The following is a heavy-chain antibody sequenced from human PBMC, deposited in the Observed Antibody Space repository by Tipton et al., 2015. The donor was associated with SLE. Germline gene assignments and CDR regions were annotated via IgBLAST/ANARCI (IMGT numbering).Heavy chain of an antibody. CDR1: GYSITSDNY. D-gene: IGHD2-21*02. CDR2: IHHDGST. V-gene: IGHV4-38-2*02. J-gene: IGHJ4*02. Sequence: TLSLTCTVSGYSITSDNYWGWIRQPPGKGLEWIGSIHHDGSTYYNPSLKSRVTISVDTSKNQFSLKLSSVTAADTAVYYCAGRGDLVVVTAYLDYWGQGTLVTVSS. CDR3: AGRGDLVVVTAYLDY.